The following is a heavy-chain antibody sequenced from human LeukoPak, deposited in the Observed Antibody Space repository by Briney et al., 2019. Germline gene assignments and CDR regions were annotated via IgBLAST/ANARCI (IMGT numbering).Heavy chain of an antibody. J-gene: IGHJ4*02. CDR2: IDPPSGAP. CDR1: GYTFTGQF. CDR3: ARSGFSTGFYLDF. D-gene: IGHD6-19*01. V-gene: IGHV1-2*02. Sequence: GASVKVSCKASGYTFTGQFIHWLRQAPGQSLEWIGWIDPPSGAPHYAPKFQDRVTMTRDTSIATAYLEVHRLKSDDTAVYYCARSGFSTGFYLDFWGQGTLISVSS.